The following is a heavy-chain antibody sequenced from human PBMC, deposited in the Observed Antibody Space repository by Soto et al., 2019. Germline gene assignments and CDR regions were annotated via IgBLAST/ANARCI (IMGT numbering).Heavy chain of an antibody. CDR3: ASHSGYYDSSGYSNWFDP. CDR1: GYSFTSYW. CDR2: IDPSDSYT. D-gene: IGHD3-22*01. Sequence: GESLKISCQGSGYSFTSYWISWVRQMPGKGLEWMGRIDPSDSYTNYSPSFQGHVTISADKSISTAYLQWSSLEASDTAMYYCASHSGYYDSSGYSNWFDPWGQGTLVTVSS. J-gene: IGHJ5*02. V-gene: IGHV5-10-1*01.